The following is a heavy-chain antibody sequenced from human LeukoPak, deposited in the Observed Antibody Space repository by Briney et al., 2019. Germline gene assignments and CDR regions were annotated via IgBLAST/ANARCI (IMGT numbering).Heavy chain of an antibody. Sequence: ASVKVSCKASGGTFSSYAISWVRQAPGQGLEWMGRIIPILGIANYAQKFQGRVTITADKSTSTAYMELSSLRSEDTAVYYCARYDSSGYSPFFWGQGTLVTVSS. CDR1: GGTFSSYA. J-gene: IGHJ4*02. CDR3: ARYDSSGYSPFF. V-gene: IGHV1-69*04. CDR2: IIPILGIA. D-gene: IGHD3-22*01.